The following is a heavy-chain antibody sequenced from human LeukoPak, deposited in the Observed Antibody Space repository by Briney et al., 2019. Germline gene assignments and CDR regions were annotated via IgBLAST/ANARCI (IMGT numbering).Heavy chain of an antibody. Sequence: AGESLKISCKGTGYMFTNYWLAWVRHMPGKDPEWMGSIYPGDSDTRYSPSFQGQITISADKSINTAYLHWSSLKASDTAMYYCARHSFMTDYRSPFDPWGQGTLVTVSS. V-gene: IGHV5-51*01. CDR1: GYMFTNYW. CDR3: ARHSFMTDYRSPFDP. CDR2: IYPGDSDT. D-gene: IGHD4-11*01. J-gene: IGHJ5*02.